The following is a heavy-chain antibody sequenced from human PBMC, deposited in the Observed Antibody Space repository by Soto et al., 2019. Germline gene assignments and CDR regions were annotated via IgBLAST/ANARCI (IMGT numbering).Heavy chain of an antibody. J-gene: IGHJ4*02. Sequence: ESGPTLVNPTQTLTLTCTFSGFSLSTSGVGVGWIRQPPGKALEWLALIYWDDDKRYSPSLKSRLTITKDTSKNQVVLTMTNMDPVETATYYFAHADIVVVAATSFDYWGQGTLVTVSS. CDR3: AHADIVVVAATSFDY. D-gene: IGHD2-15*01. CDR1: GFSLSTSGVG. CDR2: IYWDDDK. V-gene: IGHV2-5*02.